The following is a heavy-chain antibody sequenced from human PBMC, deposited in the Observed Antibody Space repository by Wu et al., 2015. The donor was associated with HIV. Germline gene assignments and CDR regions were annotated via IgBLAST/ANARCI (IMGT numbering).Heavy chain of an antibody. CDR1: GGSFSGYY. Sequence: QVQLQQWGAGLLKPSETLSLTCAVYGGSFSGYYWSWIRQPPGKGLEWIGEINHSGSTNYNPSLKSRVTISVDTSKNQFSLKLSSVTAADTAVYYCARGRGYSYGTLGSWGQGTLVTVSS. D-gene: IGHD5-18*01. V-gene: IGHV4-34*01. CDR2: INHSGST. CDR3: ARGRGYSYGTLGS. J-gene: IGHJ4*02.